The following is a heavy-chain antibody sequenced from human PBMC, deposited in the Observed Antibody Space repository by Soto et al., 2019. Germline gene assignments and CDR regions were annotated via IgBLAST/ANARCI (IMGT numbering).Heavy chain of an antibody. CDR1: GFTFRSFT. CDR3: TTEYNWNFYGDY. D-gene: IGHD1-7*01. J-gene: IGHJ4*02. Sequence: GGPLSLSCAPSGFTFRSFTMNWFRQAPGKGLEWVSTISSNSAYIYYTDALRGRFTISRDNAKNSLHLQMNSLRAEDTGVYYCTTEYNWNFYGDYWGQGTLVTVSS. CDR2: ISSNSAYI. V-gene: IGHV3-21*03.